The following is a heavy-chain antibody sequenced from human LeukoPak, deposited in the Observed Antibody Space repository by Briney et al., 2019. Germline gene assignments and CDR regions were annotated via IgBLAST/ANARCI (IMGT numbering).Heavy chain of an antibody. J-gene: IGHJ4*02. CDR3: ARDFAQTGDYHHFDY. D-gene: IGHD7-27*01. CDR2: IISGTYI. Sequence: GESLRLSCAASGFTFSTYSMNWVRQAPGKGLEWVSSIISGTYIYYADSVKGRFTISRDNAMNSLYLQMNSLRAEDTAVYYCARDFAQTGDYHHFDYWGQGTPVTVSS. V-gene: IGHV3-21*01. CDR1: GFTFSTYS.